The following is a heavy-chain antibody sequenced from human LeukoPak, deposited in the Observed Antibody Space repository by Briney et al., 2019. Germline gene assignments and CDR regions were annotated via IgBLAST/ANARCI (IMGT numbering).Heavy chain of an antibody. CDR3: TTGSYCSTTTCYASSNYYYGLDA. CDR1: GFTFSNAW. CDR2: IYRNADGGTT. V-gene: IGHV3-15*05. D-gene: IGHD2-2*01. Sequence: GGSLRLSCAASGFTFSNAWMTWVRQAPGKGLEWVGRIYRNADGGTTDYAAPVKGRFTISRDDSKNTLYLQMNSLKTEDTAVYYCTTGSYCSTTTCYASSNYYYGLDAWGQGTSVTVSS. J-gene: IGHJ6*02.